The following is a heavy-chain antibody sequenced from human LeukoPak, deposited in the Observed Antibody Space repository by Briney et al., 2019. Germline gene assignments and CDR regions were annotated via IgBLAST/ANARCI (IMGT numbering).Heavy chain of an antibody. CDR3: ARSTPFDY. D-gene: IGHD2-15*01. Sequence: ASVKVSYKASRYSISELSIHWVRQAPGRGLEWMGIIYPGDSDTRYSPSFQGQVTISADKSISTAYLQWSSLKASDTAMYYCARSTPFDYWGQGTLVTVSS. CDR1: RYSISELS. CDR2: IYPGDSDT. J-gene: IGHJ4*02. V-gene: IGHV5-51*01.